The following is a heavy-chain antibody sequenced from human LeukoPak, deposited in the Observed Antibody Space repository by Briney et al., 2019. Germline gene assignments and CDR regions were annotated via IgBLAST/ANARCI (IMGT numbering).Heavy chain of an antibody. Sequence: ASVKVSCKASGYTFTSYGISWVRQAPGQGLEWMGWISAYNGNTNYAQKLQGRVTMTTDTSTSTAYMELRSLRSDDTAVYYCAREPIWFGEFHASDIGGQGTMVTVSS. D-gene: IGHD3-10*01. CDR1: GYTFTSYG. V-gene: IGHV1-18*01. J-gene: IGHJ3*02. CDR3: AREPIWFGEFHASDI. CDR2: ISAYNGNT.